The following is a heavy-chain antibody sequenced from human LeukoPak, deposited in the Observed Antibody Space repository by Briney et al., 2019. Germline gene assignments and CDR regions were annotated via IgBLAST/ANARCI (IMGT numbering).Heavy chain of an antibody. CDR2: IYYSGST. CDR3: ARSGYGRSYYYYGMDV. V-gene: IGHV4-59*01. CDR1: GGSISSYY. Sequence: SETLSLTCTVSGGSISSYYWSWIRQPPGKGLEWIGYIYYSGSTNYNPSLESRVTISVDTSKNQFSLKLSSVTAADTAVYYCARSGYGRSYYYYGMDVWGQGTTVTVSS. J-gene: IGHJ6*02. D-gene: IGHD5-18*01.